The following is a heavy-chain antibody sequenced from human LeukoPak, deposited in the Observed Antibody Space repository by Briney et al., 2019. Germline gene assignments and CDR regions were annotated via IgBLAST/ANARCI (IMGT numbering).Heavy chain of an antibody. CDR1: GFTFNNAW. J-gene: IGHJ4*02. V-gene: IGHV3-7*03. CDR2: IKDDGSDR. CDR3: VRGGMVRAKGFDS. D-gene: IGHD3-10*01. Sequence: GGSLRLSCAASGFTFNNAWMSWVRQAPGKGLEWVATIKDDGSDRYYVDSVKGRFTISRDNAKKSLYLQMDSLTAEDTAVFYCVRGGMVRAKGFDSWGQGTLVTVSS.